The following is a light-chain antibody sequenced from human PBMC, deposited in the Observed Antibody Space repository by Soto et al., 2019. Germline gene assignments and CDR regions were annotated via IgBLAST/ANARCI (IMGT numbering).Light chain of an antibody. Sequence: EIVLTQSTATLSLSPGERATLSCRASQSVSSYLAWYRQKPGQAPRLLIYDASNSATGIPARFSGSGSGTDFTLTISSLEPEDFAVYYCQQRSNWPPITFGQGTRLEIK. V-gene: IGKV3-11*01. J-gene: IGKJ5*01. CDR3: QQRSNWPPIT. CDR1: QSVSSY. CDR2: DAS.